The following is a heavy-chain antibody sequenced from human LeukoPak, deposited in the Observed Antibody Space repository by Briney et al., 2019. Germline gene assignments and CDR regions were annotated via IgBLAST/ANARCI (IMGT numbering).Heavy chain of an antibody. J-gene: IGHJ6*03. D-gene: IGHD1-26*01. CDR3: ARGRWELPNYYYYMDV. CDR2: FSGHSGNT. V-gene: IGHV1-18*01. Sequence: ASVKVSCKASGYTFTSYGINWVRQAPGQGLEGMGWFSGHSGNTKYAQKVQARVTMTTDTSTHTAYMELRSLRSDDTAVYYCARGRWELPNYYYYMDVWGKGTTVTVSS. CDR1: GYTFTSYG.